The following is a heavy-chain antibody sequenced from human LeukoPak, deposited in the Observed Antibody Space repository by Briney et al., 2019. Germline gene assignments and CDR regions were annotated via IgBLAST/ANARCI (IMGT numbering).Heavy chain of an antibody. Sequence: PGGSLRLSCAASGFTFSSYAMSWVRQAPGEGLEWVSAISGSGVTTHYAGSVKGRFPISRDNSKNTLYLQMNSLRAEDTALYYCAKKVVVGATSPYSDFQDWGQGTLVTVSS. CDR1: GFTFSSYA. V-gene: IGHV3-23*01. J-gene: IGHJ1*01. CDR2: ISGSGVTT. D-gene: IGHD1-26*01. CDR3: AKKVVVGATSPYSDFQD.